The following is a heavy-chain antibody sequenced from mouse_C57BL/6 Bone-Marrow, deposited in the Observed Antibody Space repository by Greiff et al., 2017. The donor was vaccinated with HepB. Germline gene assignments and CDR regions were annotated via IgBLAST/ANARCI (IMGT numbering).Heavy chain of an antibody. CDR1: GYTFTSYW. CDR3: AKKHYAMDY. J-gene: IGHJ4*01. CDR2: IDPNDDGT. V-gene: IGHV1-72*01. Sequence: QVQLKQPGAELVKPGASVELSCKASGYTFTSYWMHWVKQRPGRGLEWIGRIDPNDDGTKYNEKFKIKATLTVDKPSSTTYMQLSSLTSEDSAVYYCAKKHYAMDYWGQGTSVTVSS.